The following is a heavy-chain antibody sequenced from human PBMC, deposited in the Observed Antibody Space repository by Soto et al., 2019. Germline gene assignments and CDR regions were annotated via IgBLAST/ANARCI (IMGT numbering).Heavy chain of an antibody. Sequence: EVQLVESGGGLVQPGGSLRLSCAASGFTFSSSSMSWVRQAPGKGLEWVANIKQDGSEIHYVDSVKGRFTISRDNGKNLLYLQMNSVRGEDTAVYYCAREGRGYCSSTTWPGLWGRGTLVTVSS. J-gene: IGHJ4*02. D-gene: IGHD2-2*01. CDR3: AREGRGYCSSTTWPGL. CDR2: IKQDGSEI. CDR1: GFTFSSSS. V-gene: IGHV3-7*01.